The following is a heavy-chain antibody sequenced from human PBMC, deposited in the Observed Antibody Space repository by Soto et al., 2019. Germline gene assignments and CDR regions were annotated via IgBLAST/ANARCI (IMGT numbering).Heavy chain of an antibody. CDR1: GFTFSAYS. V-gene: IGHV3-21*01. J-gene: IGHJ6*03. CDR3: ARPDRIFYYMDV. Sequence: EVQQVESGGGLVKPGGSLRLSCETSGFTFSAYSMNWIRQAPGRGLEFVSSITSNNIYYADSVRGRFTISRDNAKNSLYLQMTSLREDDTAVYYCARPDRIFYYMDVWGKGTTVTVSS. CDR2: ITSNNI.